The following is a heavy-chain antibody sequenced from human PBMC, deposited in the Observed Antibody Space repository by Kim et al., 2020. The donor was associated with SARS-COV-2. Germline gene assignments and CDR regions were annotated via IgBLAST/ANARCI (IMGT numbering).Heavy chain of an antibody. CDR1: GFTFSSYE. J-gene: IGHJ5*02. CDR2: ISSSGSTI. V-gene: IGHV3-48*03. Sequence: GGSLRLSCAASGFTFSSYEMNWVRQAPGKGLEWVSYISSSGSTIYYADSVKGRFTISRDNAKNSLYLQMNSLRAEDTAVYYCAREDQPYYYDSEGFDPWGQGTLVTVSS. D-gene: IGHD3-22*01. CDR3: AREDQPYYYDSEGFDP.